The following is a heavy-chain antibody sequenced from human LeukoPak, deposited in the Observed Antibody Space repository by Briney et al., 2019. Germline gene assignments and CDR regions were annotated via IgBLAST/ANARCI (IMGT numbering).Heavy chain of an antibody. CDR3: ARRYCSSTSCYATDY. Sequence: PSETLSLTCAVYGGSFSGYYWSWIRQPPGKGLERIGEINHSGSTNYNPSLKSRVTISVDTSKNQFSLKLSSVTAADTAVYYCARRYCSSTSCYATDYWGQGTLVTVSS. CDR2: INHSGST. CDR1: GGSFSGYY. D-gene: IGHD2-2*01. J-gene: IGHJ4*02. V-gene: IGHV4-34*01.